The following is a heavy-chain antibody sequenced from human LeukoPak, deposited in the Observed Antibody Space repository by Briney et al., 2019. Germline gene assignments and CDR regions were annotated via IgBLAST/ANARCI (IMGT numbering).Heavy chain of an antibody. CDR2: ISGSGGST. J-gene: IGHJ4*02. Sequence: GGSLRLSCAASGFTFSSYAMSWVRQAPGKGLEWVSAISGSGGSTYYADSVKGRFTISRDNAKSSLYLQMNSLRAEDTAVYYCARDQSRGWDCWGQGTLVTVSS. V-gene: IGHV3-23*01. CDR1: GFTFSSYA. D-gene: IGHD1-26*01. CDR3: ARDQSRGWDC.